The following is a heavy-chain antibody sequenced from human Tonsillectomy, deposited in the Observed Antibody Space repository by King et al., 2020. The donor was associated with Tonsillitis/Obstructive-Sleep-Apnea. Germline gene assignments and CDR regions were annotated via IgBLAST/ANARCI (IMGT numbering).Heavy chain of an antibody. CDR1: GFTFGDYA. CDR2: IRSKAYVGTT. CDR3: SVAGLYY. Sequence: VQLVESGGGLVQPGRSLRLSCTASGFTFGDYAMSWVRQAPGKGLEWVGFIRSKAYVGTTEYAASLKGRFTISRDDSKIIAYLQMNSLKTDDTAVYYCSVAGLYYWGQGALVTVSS. D-gene: IGHD6-19*01. V-gene: IGHV3-49*04. J-gene: IGHJ4*02.